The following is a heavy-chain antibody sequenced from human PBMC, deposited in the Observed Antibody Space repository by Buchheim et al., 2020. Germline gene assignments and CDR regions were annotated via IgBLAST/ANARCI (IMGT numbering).Heavy chain of an antibody. V-gene: IGHV3-9*01. CDR3: AKALYGDYGGGFDS. CDR1: GFSFGDYA. Sequence: EVQLVESGGALVQPGRSLRLSCAASGFSFGDYAIHWVRQAPGKGLEWVSGVSWNSGVIEYADSVRGRFTVSSDNAQNSLYLEMDRLRPEDTALYYCAKALYGDYGGGFDSWGQGT. J-gene: IGHJ4*02. CDR2: VSWNSGVI. D-gene: IGHD4-17*01.